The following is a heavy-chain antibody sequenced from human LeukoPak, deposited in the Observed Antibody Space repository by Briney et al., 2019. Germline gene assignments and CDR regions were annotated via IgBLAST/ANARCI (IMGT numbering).Heavy chain of an antibody. CDR1: GYTFTSYA. CDR3: ARDQRYGSGSYYNPYYYGMDV. Sequence: ASVKVSCKASGYTFTSYAVHWVRQAPGQRLEWMGWINAGNGNTKYSQKFQARVTITRDTSASTAYMDLSSLRSEDTAVYYCARDQRYGSGSYYNPYYYGMDVWGQGTTVTVSS. V-gene: IGHV1-3*01. D-gene: IGHD3-10*01. CDR2: INAGNGNT. J-gene: IGHJ6*02.